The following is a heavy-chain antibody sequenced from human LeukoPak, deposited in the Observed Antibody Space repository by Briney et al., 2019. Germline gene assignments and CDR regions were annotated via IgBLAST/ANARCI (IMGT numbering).Heavy chain of an antibody. D-gene: IGHD6-19*01. Sequence: SETLSLTCAVDGGSFSDYIWSWIRQPPGKGLEWVGEINYSGSTDYNPSLKSRVTISIDTSKKQFSLELNSVTAADTAVYYCARDSEMSSGWYFDYWGQGTLVTVSS. J-gene: IGHJ4*02. CDR1: GGSFSDYI. CDR2: INYSGST. V-gene: IGHV4-34*01. CDR3: ARDSEMSSGWYFDY.